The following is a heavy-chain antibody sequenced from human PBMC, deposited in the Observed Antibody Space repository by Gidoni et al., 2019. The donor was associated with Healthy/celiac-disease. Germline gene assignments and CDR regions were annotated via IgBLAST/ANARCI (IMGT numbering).Heavy chain of an antibody. J-gene: IGHJ4*02. CDR2: ISAYNGNT. CDR1: GYTFTSYG. CDR3: ARDIVVVVAAPSGFDY. Sequence: QVQLVQSGAEGKKPGASVKVSCKASGYTFTSYGISWVRQAPGQGLEWMGWISAYNGNTNYAQKLQGRVTMTTDTSTSAAYMELRSLRSDDTAVYYCARDIVVVVAAPSGFDYWGQGTLVTVSS. D-gene: IGHD2-15*01. V-gene: IGHV1-18*01.